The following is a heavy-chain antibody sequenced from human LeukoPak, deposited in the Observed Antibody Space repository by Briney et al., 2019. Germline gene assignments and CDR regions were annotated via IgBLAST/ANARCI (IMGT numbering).Heavy chain of an antibody. CDR1: GYSFTSYW. Sequence: GASLKISCKGSGYSFTSYWIGWVRQMPGKGLEWMGIIYPGDSDTRYSPSSQGQVTISADKSISTAYLQWSSLKASDTAMYYCAVLYDFWSGYYVGDAFDIWGQGTMVTVSS. V-gene: IGHV5-51*01. CDR3: AVLYDFWSGYYVGDAFDI. J-gene: IGHJ3*02. D-gene: IGHD3-3*01. CDR2: IYPGDSDT.